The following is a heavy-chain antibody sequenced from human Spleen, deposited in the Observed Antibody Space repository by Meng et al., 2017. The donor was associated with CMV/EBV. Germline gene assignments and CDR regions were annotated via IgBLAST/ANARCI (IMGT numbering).Heavy chain of an antibody. D-gene: IGHD3-16*01. CDR1: GGSISSGSFY. CDR3: ARDPQLIGEVFDI. V-gene: IGHV4-31*02. J-gene: IGHJ3*02. CDR2: IYYGGTT. Sequence: VSGGSISSGSFYLGWLRQHPGKGLEWIGYIYYGGTTSYTPSLTGRLTMSLDTSKNQFSMTLSSVTAADTALYYCARDPQLIGEVFDIWGRGTMVTVSS.